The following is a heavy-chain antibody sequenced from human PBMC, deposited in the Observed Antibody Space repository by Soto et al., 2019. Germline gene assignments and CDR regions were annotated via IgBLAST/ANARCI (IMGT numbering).Heavy chain of an antibody. CDR1: GGSISSGGYS. Sequence: SETLSLTCAVSGGSISSGGYSWSWIRQPPGKGLEWIGYIYHSGSTYYNPSLKSRVTISVDRSKNQFSLKLSSVTAADTAVYYCARRGVAVAGYYWGQGTLVTVSS. V-gene: IGHV4-30-2*01. D-gene: IGHD6-19*01. J-gene: IGHJ4*02. CDR2: IYHSGST. CDR3: ARRGVAVAGYY.